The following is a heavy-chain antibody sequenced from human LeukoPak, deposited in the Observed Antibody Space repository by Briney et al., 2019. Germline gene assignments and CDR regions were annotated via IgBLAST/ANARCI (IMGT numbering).Heavy chain of an antibody. Sequence: GGSLRLSCAASGFTFSSFSMNWVRQAPGKGLEWVSYISSSSSSMYYADSVKGRFPISRDNAKNSLYLQMNSLRAEDTAVYYCGCSSTSWDRFYHWGRGTLVTVSS. D-gene: IGHD2-2*01. CDR3: GCSSTSWDRFYH. J-gene: IGHJ4*02. CDR2: ISSSSSSM. CDR1: GFTFSSFS. V-gene: IGHV3-48*01.